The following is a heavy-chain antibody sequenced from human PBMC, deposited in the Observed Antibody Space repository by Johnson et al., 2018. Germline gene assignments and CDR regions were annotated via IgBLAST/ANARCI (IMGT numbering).Heavy chain of an antibody. CDR3: GRHGGGYDFWRDIKGNSYYGRDV. V-gene: IGHV5-51*01. CDR2: VYPGDSDT. J-gene: IGHJ6*02. D-gene: IGHD3-3*01. CDR1: GYSFTSYW. Sequence: VQLVQSGAEVKKPGESLKISCKGSGYSFTSYWIGWVRQMPGKGLEWMGIVYPGDSDTRYSPSFQGQVTISADKSISTAYLQWSSLKASDTAMYYCGRHGGGYDFWRDIKGNSYYGRDVWGQGTTVTVSS.